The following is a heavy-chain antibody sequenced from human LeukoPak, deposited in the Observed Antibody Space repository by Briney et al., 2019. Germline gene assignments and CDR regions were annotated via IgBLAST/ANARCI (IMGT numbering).Heavy chain of an antibody. V-gene: IGHV3-23*01. CDR3: AKGFSVAGSFH. J-gene: IGHJ4*02. CDR2: ISSSGGST. Sequence: PGGSLRLSCAAAGFTFSSYAMTWVRQAPGKGLEWVSTISSSGGSTYYADSVKGRFTISRDNSKNTLHLQMNSLRAEDTAVYFCAKGFSVAGSFHWGQGTLVNVSS. CDR1: GFTFSSYA. D-gene: IGHD6-19*01.